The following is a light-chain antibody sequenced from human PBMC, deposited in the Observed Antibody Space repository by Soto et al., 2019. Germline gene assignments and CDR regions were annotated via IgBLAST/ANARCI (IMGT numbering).Light chain of an antibody. CDR2: RAS. CDR1: QSVSSN. CDR3: QQYHVSPET. V-gene: IGKV3-15*01. Sequence: EVVMTQSPATLSVSPGETVTLSCTASQSVSSNLAWYHHKPGQAPRLLIYRASTRSTGVPDRFSGSGSGKELPHTISSLQSEDFAVYYCQQYHVSPETFGPGTKLDIK. J-gene: IGKJ3*01.